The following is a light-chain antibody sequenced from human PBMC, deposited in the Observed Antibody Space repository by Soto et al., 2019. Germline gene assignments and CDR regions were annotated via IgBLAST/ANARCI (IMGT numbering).Light chain of an antibody. Sequence: IRMTQSPSSLSASVGDRDTITCRAGENSSTYLHWFQQRPGKPHKLLISRTSNLESAVPSRFSRTGSGTDFTLTISNLQPDDSASYYCQHTYITISFGGGTKVDI. CDR1: ENSSTY. J-gene: IGKJ4*01. CDR3: QHTYITIS. CDR2: RTS. V-gene: IGKV1-39*01.